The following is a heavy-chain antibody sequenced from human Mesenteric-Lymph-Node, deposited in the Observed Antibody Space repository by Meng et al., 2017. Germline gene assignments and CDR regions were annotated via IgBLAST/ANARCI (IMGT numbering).Heavy chain of an antibody. J-gene: IGHJ4*02. V-gene: IGHV1-18*01. CDR1: GNTFTSYG. Sequence: QVELVESGVEVKKPGAAVKVSCKASGNTFTSYGISWVRQAPGQGLEWMGWISAYNGNTNYAQKLQGRVTMTTDTSTSTAYMELRSLRSDDTAVYYCARTRGYSYGYGGYNFDYWGQGTLVTVSS. CDR3: ARTRGYSYGYGGYNFDY. D-gene: IGHD5-18*01. CDR2: ISAYNGNT.